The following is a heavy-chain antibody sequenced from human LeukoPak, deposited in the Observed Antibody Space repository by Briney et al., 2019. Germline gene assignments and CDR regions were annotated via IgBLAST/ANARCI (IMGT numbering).Heavy chain of an antibody. J-gene: IGHJ4*02. CDR1: GFSFSSYW. CDR2: IKKDGSEK. Sequence: GGSLRLSCAASGFSFSSYWMSWVRQAPGKGLEWVANIKKDGSEKYYVDSVKGRFTISRDNAKNSPYLQMNSMRLEDTAVYYCARDAGGMPDFWGLGTLVTVSS. V-gene: IGHV3-7*01. CDR3: ARDAGGMPDF. D-gene: IGHD2-2*01.